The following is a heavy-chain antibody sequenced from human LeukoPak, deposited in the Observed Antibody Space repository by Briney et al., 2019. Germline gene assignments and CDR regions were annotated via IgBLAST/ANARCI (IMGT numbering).Heavy chain of an antibody. Sequence: TSETLSLTCTVSGGSISINNYYWAWIRQLPGKGLEWIANIYYSGSTYYNPSLKSRVTISINTSKNQFSLSLTSVTAADTAVYYCARIPRPGWFDPWGQGTLVTVSS. V-gene: IGHV4-39*07. CDR1: GGSISINNYY. D-gene: IGHD1-14*01. CDR2: IYYSGST. J-gene: IGHJ5*02. CDR3: ARIPRPGWFDP.